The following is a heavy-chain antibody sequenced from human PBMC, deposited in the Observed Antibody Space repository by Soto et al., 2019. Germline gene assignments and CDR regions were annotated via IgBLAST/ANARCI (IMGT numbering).Heavy chain of an antibody. CDR1: GWSFRGYF. CDR2: INHSGIT. D-gene: IGHD2-15*01. J-gene: IGHJ4*02. V-gene: IGHV4-34*10. CDR3: ARRFCSDSYCSYFDY. Sequence: SETLSLTCAVYGWSFRGYFWSWIRQPPGKGLEWIGEINHSGITSYSPSLGSRVTTSVDTPKNQFSLRLRSVTAADTAIYYCARRFCSDSYCSYFDYWGRGTLVTVSS.